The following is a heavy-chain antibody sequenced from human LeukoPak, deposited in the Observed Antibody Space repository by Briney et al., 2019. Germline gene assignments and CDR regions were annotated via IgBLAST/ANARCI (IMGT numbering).Heavy chain of an antibody. CDR3: VRHAYCSSTSCYTGVRFDY. Sequence: SETLSLTCAVYGGSFSGYYWSWIRQPPGKGLEWIGEINHSGSTNYNPSLKSRVTISVDTSKNQFSLKLSSVTAADTAVYYCVRHAYCSSTSCYTGVRFDYWGQGTLVTVSS. V-gene: IGHV4-34*01. J-gene: IGHJ4*02. CDR1: GGSFSGYY. CDR2: INHSGST. D-gene: IGHD2-2*02.